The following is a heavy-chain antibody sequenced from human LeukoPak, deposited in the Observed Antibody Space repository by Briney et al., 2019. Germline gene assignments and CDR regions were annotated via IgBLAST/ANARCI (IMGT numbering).Heavy chain of an antibody. CDR1: GYTFTGYY. D-gene: IGHD2-2*01. V-gene: IGHV1-2*02. J-gene: IGHJ5*02. CDR2: INPNSGGT. Sequence: ASVKVSCKASGYTFTGYYMHWVRQAPGQGLEWMGWINPNSGGTNYAQKFQGRVTMTRDTSISTACMELSRLRSDDTAVYYCARGRVVPAAMRRVWFDPWGQGTLVTVSS. CDR3: ARGRVVPAAMRRVWFDP.